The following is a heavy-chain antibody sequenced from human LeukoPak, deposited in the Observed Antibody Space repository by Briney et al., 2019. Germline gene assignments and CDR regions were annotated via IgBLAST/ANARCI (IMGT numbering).Heavy chain of an antibody. CDR1: GGTFSSYA. CDR3: ATGGGYNLDY. V-gene: IGHV7-4-1*02. Sequence: VSVKVSCKASGGTFSSYAISWVRQAPGQGLEWMGWINIYTGNPTYAQGFTGRFVFSLDTSVSTAYLQMSSLKAEDTAVYYCATGGGYNLDYWGQGTLVTVSS. CDR2: INIYTGNP. J-gene: IGHJ4*02. D-gene: IGHD1-14*01.